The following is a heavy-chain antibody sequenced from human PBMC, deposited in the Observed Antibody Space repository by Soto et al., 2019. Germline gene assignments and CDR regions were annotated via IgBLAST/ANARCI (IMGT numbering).Heavy chain of an antibody. CDR1: GYTFTDYS. J-gene: IGHJ4*02. CDR2: ISTGNGNT. CDR3: AKGSQMWTPDY. V-gene: IGHV1-3*04. D-gene: IGHD2-21*01. Sequence: ALVNVSCKSSGYTFTDYSIHWVRQAPGQRLEWMGWISTGNGNTKYSQKFQGRVTITRDTSSTTAYMELSSLRSEDTAVYYCAKGSQMWTPDYWGQGTLVTVSS.